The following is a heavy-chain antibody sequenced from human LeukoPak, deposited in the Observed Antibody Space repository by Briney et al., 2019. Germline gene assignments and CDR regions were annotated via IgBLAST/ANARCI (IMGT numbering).Heavy chain of an antibody. CDR2: IIPIFGTA. CDR1: GGTFSSYA. J-gene: IGHJ4*02. D-gene: IGHD3-3*01. CDR3: ARDERFLEWLLSNY. Sequence: SVKVSCKASGGTFSSYAISWVRQAPGQGLEWMGGIIPIFGTANYAQKFQGRVTITADESTSTAYMELSSLRSEDTAVYYCARDERFLEWLLSNYWGQGTLVTVSS. V-gene: IGHV1-69*01.